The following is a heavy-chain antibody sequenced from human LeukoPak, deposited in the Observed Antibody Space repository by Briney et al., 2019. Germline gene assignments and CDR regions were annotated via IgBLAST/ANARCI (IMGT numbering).Heavy chain of an antibody. V-gene: IGHV3-23*01. D-gene: IGHD3-16*01. CDR2: INGPGDNP. CDR1: GYAFSSHG. J-gene: IGHJ4*02. CDR3: AKVSVCYGWYLDF. Sequence: PAGGSLRLSCAASGYAFSSHGLTWVRQAPGKGLEWVSTINGPGDNPYYAETVKGRFTISRDNSKNTLYLQMHSLRAEGTAIYYCAKVSVCYGWYLDFWGQGTLVTVS.